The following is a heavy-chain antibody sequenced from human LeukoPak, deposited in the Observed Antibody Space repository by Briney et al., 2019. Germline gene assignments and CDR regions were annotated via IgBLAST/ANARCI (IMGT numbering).Heavy chain of an antibody. J-gene: IGHJ4*02. V-gene: IGHV1-69*06. CDR2: IIPIFGTA. CDR3: AREIVETPWVDY. Sequence: SVKVSCKASGGTFSSYAITWVRRAPGQGLEWMGGIIPIFGTANYAQKFQGRVTITADKSTSTAYMELSSLRSEDTAVYYCAREIVETPWVDYWGQGTLVTVSS. CDR1: GGTFSSYA. D-gene: IGHD1-26*01.